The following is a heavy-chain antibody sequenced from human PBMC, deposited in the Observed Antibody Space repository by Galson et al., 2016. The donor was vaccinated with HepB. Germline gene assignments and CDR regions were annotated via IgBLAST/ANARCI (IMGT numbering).Heavy chain of an antibody. J-gene: IGHJ6*02. CDR3: ARGRDIQMYYYHALDV. CDR2: VSDSGNT. CDR1: GASISSGGDY. Sequence: TLSLTCTVSGASISSGGDYWNWIRQHPGKGLEWIGYVSDSGNTFYHPSLKSRVTISVDTSKNQFSLRLTSVTAADPAVYYCARGRDIQMYYYHALDVWGQGTSVAVSS. V-gene: IGHV4-31*03. D-gene: IGHD5-12*01.